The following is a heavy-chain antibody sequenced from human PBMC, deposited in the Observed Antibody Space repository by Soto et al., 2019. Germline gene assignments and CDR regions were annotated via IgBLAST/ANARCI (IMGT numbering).Heavy chain of an antibody. J-gene: IGHJ6*02. CDR2: IVVGSGNT. V-gene: IGHV1-58*01. CDR3: AAGYSSTYSYYYGMDV. D-gene: IGHD6-13*01. Sequence: SVKVSCKASGFTFTSSAVQWVRQARGQRLEWIGWIVVGSGNTNYAQKFQERVTITRDMSTSTAYMELSSLRSEDTAVYYCAAGYSSTYSYYYGMDVGGQGTTVTVSS. CDR1: GFTFTSSA.